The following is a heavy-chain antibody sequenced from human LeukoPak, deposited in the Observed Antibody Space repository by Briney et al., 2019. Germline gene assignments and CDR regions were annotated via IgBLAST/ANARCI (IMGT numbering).Heavy chain of an antibody. Sequence: PGGSLRLSCAASGFTFSDTWMHWVRQAPEEGLVWVSRIRSDGSDTRYAESVKGRFTTSRDNAKNTLYLQMNSLRAEDTAVYYCARDWFHAIDYWGQGTLVTVSS. V-gene: IGHV3-74*01. J-gene: IGHJ4*02. CDR2: IRSDGSDT. CDR3: ARDWFHAIDY. D-gene: IGHD2/OR15-2a*01. CDR1: GFTFSDTW.